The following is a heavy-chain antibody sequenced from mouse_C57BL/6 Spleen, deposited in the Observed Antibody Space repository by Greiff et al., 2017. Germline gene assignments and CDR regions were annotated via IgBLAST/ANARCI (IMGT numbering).Heavy chain of an antibody. CDR3: ADDYDWFAY. V-gene: IGHV5-17*01. D-gene: IGHD2-4*01. CDR1: GFTFSDYG. Sequence: EVQRVESGGGLVKPGGSLKLSCAASGFTFSDYGMHWVRQAPEKGLEWVAYISSGSGTIYYADTVKGRFTISRDNAKNTLFLQMTSLRSEDTAMYYCADDYDWFAYWGQGTLVTVSA. CDR2: ISSGSGTI. J-gene: IGHJ3*01.